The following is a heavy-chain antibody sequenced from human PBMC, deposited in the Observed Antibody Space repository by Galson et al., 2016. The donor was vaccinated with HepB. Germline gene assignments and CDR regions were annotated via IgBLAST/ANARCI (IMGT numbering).Heavy chain of an antibody. CDR2: IIPAFGTI. V-gene: IGHV1-69*13. J-gene: IGHJ6*02. Sequence: SVKVSCKASGGTFSSYAISWVRQVPGQGLEWMGGIIPAFGTINYAQKFQGRVTITADESTSTANMELSSLTSEDTAVYYCAEGRKASGGNGNYYYYGMDVWGQGTTVTVSS. CDR1: GGTFSSYA. CDR3: AEGRKASGGNGNYYYYGMDV. D-gene: IGHD4-23*01.